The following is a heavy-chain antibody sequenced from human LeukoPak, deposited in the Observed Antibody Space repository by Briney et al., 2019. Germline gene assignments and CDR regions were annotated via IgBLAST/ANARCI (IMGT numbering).Heavy chain of an antibody. V-gene: IGHV4-59*01. Sequence: GSLRLSCAASGFTFSDYYWSWIRQPPGKGLEWIGYIYYSGSTNYNPSLKSRVTISVDTSKNQFSLKLSSVTAADTAVYYCARVPRDYDFWSGYSAPGYYFDYWGQGTLVTVSA. CDR2: IYYSGST. CDR3: ARVPRDYDFWSGYSAPGYYFDY. D-gene: IGHD3-3*01. J-gene: IGHJ4*02. CDR1: GFTFSDYY.